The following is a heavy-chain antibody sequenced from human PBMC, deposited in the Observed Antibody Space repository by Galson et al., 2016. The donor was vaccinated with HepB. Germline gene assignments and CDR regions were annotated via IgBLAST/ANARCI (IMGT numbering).Heavy chain of an antibody. Sequence: SLRLSCAASGFTFSSFAMSWVRQAPGKALEWVSVISGSGGRRYYADSVKGRFTISRDNSKNTLYLQMKSLRAEDTAVYYCAKDLDLEMATCFDFWGQGALVTVSS. D-gene: IGHD5-24*01. V-gene: IGHV3-23*01. CDR1: GFTFSSFA. CDR2: ISGSGGRR. CDR3: AKDLDLEMATCFDF. J-gene: IGHJ4*02.